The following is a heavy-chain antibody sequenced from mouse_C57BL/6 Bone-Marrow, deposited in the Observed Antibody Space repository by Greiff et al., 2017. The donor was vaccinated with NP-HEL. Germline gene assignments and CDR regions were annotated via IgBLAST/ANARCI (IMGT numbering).Heavy chain of an antibody. Sequence: EVQLMESGAVLARPGASVKLSCKASGYTFTSYWMHWVKQRPGQGLEWIGDINPGSSDTSYNQKFKGKATLTAVTSSSTAYMELSSLTNEDSAVYDCTGEAYYSDCVRWYFDVWGTGTTVTVSS. CDR3: TGEAYYSDCVRWYFDV. J-gene: IGHJ1*03. CDR2: INPGSSDT. D-gene: IGHD2-12*01. V-gene: IGHV1-5*01. CDR1: GYTFTSYW.